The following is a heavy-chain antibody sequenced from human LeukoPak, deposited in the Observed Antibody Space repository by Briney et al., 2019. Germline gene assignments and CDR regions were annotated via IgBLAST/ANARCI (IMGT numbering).Heavy chain of an antibody. CDR1: GFTFNTYG. CDR3: AKDRFGVGATYFDY. J-gene: IGHJ4*02. Sequence: PGRCLRLSCAASGFTFNTYGMQCVCQGPDKGLERVAFIRFDETDKYYADSLKGRFTISRDNSKNTLHLQMNSLRADDTAVYYCAKDRFGVGATYFDYWGRGTLVTVSS. D-gene: IGHD3-3*01. CDR2: IRFDETDK. V-gene: IGHV3-30*02.